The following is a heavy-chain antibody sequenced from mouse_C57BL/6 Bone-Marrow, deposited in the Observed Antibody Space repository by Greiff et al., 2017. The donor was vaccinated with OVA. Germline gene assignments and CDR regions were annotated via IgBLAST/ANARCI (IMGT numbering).Heavy chain of an antibody. Sequence: EVHLVESGGGLVQPKGSLKLSCAASGFSFNTYAMNWVRQAPGKGLEWVARIRSKSNNYATYYADSVKDRFTISRDDSESMLYLQMNNLKTEDTAMYYCVRHTGYGPGDYWGQGTTLTVSS. V-gene: IGHV10-1*01. CDR3: VRHTGYGPGDY. D-gene: IGHD3-1*01. J-gene: IGHJ2*01. CDR1: GFSFNTYA. CDR2: IRSKSNNYAT.